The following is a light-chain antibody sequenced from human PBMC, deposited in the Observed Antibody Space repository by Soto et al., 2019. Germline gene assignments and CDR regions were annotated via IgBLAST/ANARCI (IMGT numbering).Light chain of an antibody. CDR3: QQYGSSPGT. CDR1: QSVSSSY. Sequence: EIVLTQSPGTLSLSPGERATLSCRASQSVSSSYLAWYQQKPGQAPRLLIYGASSRATGIPDRFGGSGSGTDFTLTISRLEPEDFAVYSCQQYGSSPGTFGQGTKLEIK. CDR2: GAS. V-gene: IGKV3-20*01. J-gene: IGKJ2*01.